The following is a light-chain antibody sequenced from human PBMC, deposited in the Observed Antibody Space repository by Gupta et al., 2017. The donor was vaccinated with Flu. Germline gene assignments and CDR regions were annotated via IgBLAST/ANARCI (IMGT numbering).Light chain of an antibody. CDR3: QQYNNAPLT. CDR1: QSISGW. J-gene: IGKJ4*01. V-gene: IGKV1-5*03. CDR2: KVS. Sequence: DIQMTQSPSTLSASVGDRVTITCRASQSISGWLAWFQHKPGKAPKLLIYKVSSLKSGVPSRFSGSGSETEFTLTIDGLQPDDVATYYCQQYNNAPLTFGGGTKVEIK.